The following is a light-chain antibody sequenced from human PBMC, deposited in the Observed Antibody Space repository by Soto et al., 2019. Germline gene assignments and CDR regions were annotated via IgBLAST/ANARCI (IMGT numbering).Light chain of an antibody. V-gene: IGLV2-14*01. J-gene: IGLJ2*01. CDR2: DVS. CDR3: SSYTSSSTRV. CDR1: SSDVGGYNY. Sequence: QLVLTQPASVSGSPGQSITISCTGTSSDVGGYNYVSWYQQHPGKAPKLMIYDVSNRPSGVSNRFSGSKSGNTASLTISGLQDEDEADYYCSSYTSSSTRVFGGGTQLTVL.